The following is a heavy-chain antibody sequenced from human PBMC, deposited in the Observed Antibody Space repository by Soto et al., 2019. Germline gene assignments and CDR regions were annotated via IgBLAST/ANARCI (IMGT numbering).Heavy chain of an antibody. Sequence: SQTLSLTCAISGDSVSSNTASWNWVRQSPSRGLEWLGRTYSRTKWYNDYAVSVKSRIIINPDTSKNQFSLQLNSVTPEDTAVYYCAKGDNLGPKTGYAFDPWGQGILVTVSS. J-gene: IGHJ5*02. V-gene: IGHV6-1*01. CDR1: GDSVSSNTAS. CDR2: TYSRTKWYN. D-gene: IGHD5-12*01. CDR3: AKGDNLGPKTGYAFDP.